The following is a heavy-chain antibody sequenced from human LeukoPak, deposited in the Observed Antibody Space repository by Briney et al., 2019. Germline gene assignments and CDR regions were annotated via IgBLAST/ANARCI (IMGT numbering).Heavy chain of an antibody. CDR2: IWYDGSNK. D-gene: IGHD3-10*01. J-gene: IGHJ4*02. CDR3: ATDRYGSGIGYIDY. CDR1: GFTFSSYG. V-gene: IGHV3-33*01. Sequence: SGRSLRLSCAASGFTFSSYGMHWVRQAPGKGLEWVAVIWYDGSNKYYADSVKGRFTISRDNSKNTLYLQMNSLRAEDTAIYYCATDRYGSGIGYIDYWGQGTLVTVSS.